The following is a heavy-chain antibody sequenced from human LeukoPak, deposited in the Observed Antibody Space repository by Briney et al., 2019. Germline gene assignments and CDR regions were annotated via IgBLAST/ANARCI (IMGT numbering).Heavy chain of an antibody. J-gene: IGHJ5*02. CDR2: ISGSGGST. D-gene: IGHD5-18*01. CDR1: GFTFSSYA. CDR3: AKDSEGYSYNMRHWSDP. V-gene: IGHV3-23*01. Sequence: PGGSLRLSCAASGFTFSSYAMNWVRQAPGKGLEWVSTISGSGGSTYYADSVKGRFTISRDNSKNTLYLQMNSLRAEDTAVYYCAKDSEGYSYNMRHWSDPWGQGTLVTVSS.